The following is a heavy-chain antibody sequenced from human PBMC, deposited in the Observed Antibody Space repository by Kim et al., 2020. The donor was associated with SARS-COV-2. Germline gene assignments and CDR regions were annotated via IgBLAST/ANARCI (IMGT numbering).Heavy chain of an antibody. J-gene: IGHJ4*02. Sequence: SETLSLTCAVSGGSISSGSFYWGWIRQPPGKGLEWIGSIHYGRSTYYNPSLKSRVTISVDTYKNQFSLNLNSVTAADTAVYYCVGDYPRIFDSWGQGTLVTGSS. CDR1: GGSISSGSFY. D-gene: IGHD4-17*01. CDR2: IHYGRST. V-gene: IGHV4-39*01. CDR3: VGDYPRIFDS.